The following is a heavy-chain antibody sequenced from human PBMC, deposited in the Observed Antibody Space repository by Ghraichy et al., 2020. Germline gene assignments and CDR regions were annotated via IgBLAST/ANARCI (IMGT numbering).Heavy chain of an antibody. CDR3: ARQSSSPRFDY. CDR2: IYYNGST. Sequence: SETLSLTCTVSGGSISNYYWSWIRQPPGKGLEWIGYIYYNGSTNYNPSLKSRVTISLDTSKKQFSLKLSSVTAADTAVFYCARQSSSPRFDYWGQGTLVTVSS. D-gene: IGHD6-6*01. J-gene: IGHJ4*02. CDR1: GGSISNYY. V-gene: IGHV4-59*01.